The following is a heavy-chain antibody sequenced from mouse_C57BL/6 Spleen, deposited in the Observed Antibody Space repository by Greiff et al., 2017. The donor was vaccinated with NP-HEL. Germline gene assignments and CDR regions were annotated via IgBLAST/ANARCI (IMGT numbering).Heavy chain of an antibody. D-gene: IGHD3-2*02. Sequence: QVQLQQPGAELVMPGASVKLSCKASGYTFTSYWMHWVKQRPGQGLEWIGEIDPSDSYTNYNHKFKGKSTLTVDKSSSTAYMQLSSLTSEDSAVYYCARSGGYSSGHGYFDYWGQGTTLTVSS. CDR1: GYTFTSYW. CDR3: ARSGGYSSGHGYFDY. CDR2: IDPSDSYT. V-gene: IGHV1-69*01. J-gene: IGHJ2*01.